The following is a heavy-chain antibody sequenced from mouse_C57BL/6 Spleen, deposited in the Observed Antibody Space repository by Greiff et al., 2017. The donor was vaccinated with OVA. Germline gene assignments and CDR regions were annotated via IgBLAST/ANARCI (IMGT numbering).Heavy chain of an antibody. V-gene: IGHV1-63*01. CDR1: GYTFTNYW. D-gene: IGHD1-1*01. J-gene: IGHJ4*01. CDR3: ARTGGSSYAHGMDY. Sequence: QVQLQQSGAELVRPGTSVKMSCKASGYTFTNYWIGWAKQRPGHGLEWIGDIYPGGGYTNYNEKFKGKATLTADKSSSTAYMQFSSLTSEDSAIYYCARTGGSSYAHGMDYWGQGTSVTVSS. CDR2: IYPGGGYT.